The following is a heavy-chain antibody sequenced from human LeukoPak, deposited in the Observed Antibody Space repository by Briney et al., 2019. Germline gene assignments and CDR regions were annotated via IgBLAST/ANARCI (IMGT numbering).Heavy chain of an antibody. V-gene: IGHV3-53*01. J-gene: IGHJ4*02. CDR1: GFTVSSNY. CDR2: IYSGGST. CDR3: AKDICSSIEECNSVTRTFDQYFDY. D-gene: IGHD6-19*01. Sequence: PGGSLRLSCAASGFTVSSNYMSWVRQAPGKGLEWVSVIYSGGSTYYADSVKGRFTISRDNSKNTLYLQMNSLRAEDTAVYYCAKDICSSIEECNSVTRTFDQYFDYWGQGTLVSVSS.